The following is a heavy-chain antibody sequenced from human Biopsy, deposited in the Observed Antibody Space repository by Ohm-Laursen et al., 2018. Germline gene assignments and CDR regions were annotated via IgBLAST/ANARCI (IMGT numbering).Heavy chain of an antibody. J-gene: IGHJ4*02. CDR3: AREAIGYQLPCDD. CDR1: GYTFTTYG. CDR2: ISTYNGNT. V-gene: IGHV1-18*01. Sequence: SSVKVSCKASGYTFTTYGISWVRQAPGQGLEWMGWISTYNGNTNYAQKLQGRVTMTTDTSTSTAYMELRSLRSDDTAMYYCAREAIGYQLPCDDWGQGTLVTVSS. D-gene: IGHD2-15*01.